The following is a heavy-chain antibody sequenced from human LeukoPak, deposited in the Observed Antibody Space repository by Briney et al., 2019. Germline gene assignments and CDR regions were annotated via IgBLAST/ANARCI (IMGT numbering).Heavy chain of an antibody. CDR3: ARSSYYGSVRADY. CDR1: GGSISSYY. CDR2: IYDSGST. Sequence: SETLSLTCTVSGGSISSYYWSWIRQPPGKGLEWIGYIYDSGSTNYNPSLKSRVTISVDTSKNQFSLKLSSVTAADTAVYYCARSSYYGSVRADYWGQGTLVTVSS. J-gene: IGHJ4*02. D-gene: IGHD3-10*01. V-gene: IGHV4-59*01.